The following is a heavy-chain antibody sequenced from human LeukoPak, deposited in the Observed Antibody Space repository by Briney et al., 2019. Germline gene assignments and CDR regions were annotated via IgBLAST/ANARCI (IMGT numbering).Heavy chain of an antibody. CDR2: ISGSGGST. CDR1: GFSFSSYA. CDR3: AKDYDFWSGYLDIDY. D-gene: IGHD3-3*01. V-gene: IGHV3-23*01. Sequence: PGGSLRLSCAASGFSFSSYAMSWVRQAPGKGLEWVSAISGSGGSTYYADSVKGRFTISRDNSKNTLYLQMNSLRAEDTAVYYCAKDYDFWSGYLDIDYWGQGTLVTVSS. J-gene: IGHJ4*02.